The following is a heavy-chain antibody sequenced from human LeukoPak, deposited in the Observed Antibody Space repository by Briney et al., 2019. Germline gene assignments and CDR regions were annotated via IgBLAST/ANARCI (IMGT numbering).Heavy chain of an antibody. CDR3: ARDRAWRSWFDP. CDR2: IIPIFGTA. J-gene: IGHJ5*02. D-gene: IGHD3-10*01. Sequence: SVKVSCKASGDTFSSYAISWVRQAPGQGLEWMGGIIPIFGTANYAQKFQGRVTITTDESTSTAYMELSSLRSEDTAVYYCARDRAWRSWFDPWGQGTLVTVSS. CDR1: GDTFSSYA. V-gene: IGHV1-69*05.